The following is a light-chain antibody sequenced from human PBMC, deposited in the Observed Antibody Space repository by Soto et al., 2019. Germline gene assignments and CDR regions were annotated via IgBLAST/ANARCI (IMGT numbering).Light chain of an antibody. CDR2: DVS. J-gene: IGLJ2*01. CDR3: SSYTSSSSVV. V-gene: IGLV2-14*01. Sequence: QLVLTQPASVSGSPEQSITISCTGTSSDVGGYNYVSWYQQHPGKAPKLMIYDVSNRPSGVSNRFSGSKSGNTASLTISGLQAEDEADYYCSSYTSSSSVVFGGGTQLTVL. CDR1: SSDVGGYNY.